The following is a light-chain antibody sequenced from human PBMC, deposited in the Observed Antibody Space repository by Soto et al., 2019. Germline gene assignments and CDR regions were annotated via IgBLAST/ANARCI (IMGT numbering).Light chain of an antibody. J-gene: IGKJ2*01. CDR3: QHYNSIPT. CDR2: KAS. CDR1: QSISSW. V-gene: IGKV1-5*03. Sequence: DIQMTQSPSTLSASVGDRVTITCRASQSISSWLAWYQQKPGKAPKLLIYKASILESGVPSRFSGSGSGTEFTLTISSLQPDDFATYYCQHYNSIPTFGQGTKLEIK.